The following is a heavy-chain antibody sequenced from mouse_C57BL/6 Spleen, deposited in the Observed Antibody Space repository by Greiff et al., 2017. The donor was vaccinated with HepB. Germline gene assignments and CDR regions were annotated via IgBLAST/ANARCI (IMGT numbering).Heavy chain of an antibody. D-gene: IGHD2-4*01. J-gene: IGHJ2*01. CDR2: IDPETGGT. V-gene: IGHV1-15*01. CDR3: TEGLYYDISDY. CDR1: GYTFTDYE. Sequence: QVHVKQSGAELVRPGASVTLSCKASGYTFTDYEMHWVKQTPVHGLEWIGAIDPETGGTAYNQKFKGKAILTADKSSSTAYMELRSLTSEDSAVYYCTEGLYYDISDYWGQGTTLTVSS.